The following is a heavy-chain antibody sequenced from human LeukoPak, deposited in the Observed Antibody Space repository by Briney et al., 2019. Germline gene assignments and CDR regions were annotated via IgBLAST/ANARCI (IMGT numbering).Heavy chain of an antibody. CDR3: TTEARDFWSGYYFDY. J-gene: IGHJ4*02. CDR2: IKSKTDGGTT. Sequence: GGSLRLSCAASGFTFSTYWMSWVRQAPGKGLEWVGRIKSKTDGGTTDYAAPVKGRFTISRDDSKNTLYLQMNSLKTEDTAVYYCTTEARDFWSGYYFDYWGQGTLVTVSS. D-gene: IGHD3-3*01. V-gene: IGHV3-15*01. CDR1: GFTFSTYW.